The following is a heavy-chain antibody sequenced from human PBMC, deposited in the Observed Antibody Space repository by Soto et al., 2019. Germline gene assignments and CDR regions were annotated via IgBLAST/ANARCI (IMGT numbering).Heavy chain of an antibody. CDR1: GFTFSSYS. CDR3: ARDREVVTSNDAFDI. CDR2: ISSSSSTI. D-gene: IGHD2-21*02. V-gene: IGHV3-48*01. J-gene: IGHJ3*02. Sequence: EVQLVESGGGLVQPGGSLRLSCAASGFTFSSYSMNWVRQAPGKGLEWVSYISSSSSTIYYADSVKGRFTISRDNAKNSLYLQKNSLRAEDTAVYYCARDREVVTSNDAFDIWGQGTMVTVSS.